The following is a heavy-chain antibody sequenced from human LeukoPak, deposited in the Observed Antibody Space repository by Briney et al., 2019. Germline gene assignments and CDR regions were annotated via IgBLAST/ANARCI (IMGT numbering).Heavy chain of an antibody. V-gene: IGHV3-21*01. CDR3: AREGAEGVAVAGPYYCDH. CDR1: GFTFSSYS. CDR2: ITSSTDYI. J-gene: IGHJ4*02. Sequence: GGSLRLSCAASGFTFSSYSMNWVRQAPGKGLEWVSSITSSTDYIYYADSVKGRFTISRDNTKNSVYLQMNSLRAEDTAVYYCAREGAEGVAVAGPYYCDHWGQGTLVTVSS. D-gene: IGHD6-13*01.